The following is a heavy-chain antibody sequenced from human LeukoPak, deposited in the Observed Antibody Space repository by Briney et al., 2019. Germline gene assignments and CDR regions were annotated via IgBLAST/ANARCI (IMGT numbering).Heavy chain of an antibody. CDR1: GGSISSGGYY. Sequence: PSETLSLTCTVSGGSISSGGYYWRWIRQPPGKGLEWIGYIYYSGSTNYNPSLKSRVTISVDTSKNQFSLKLSSVTAADTAVYYCARQSIAARRDFDYWGQGTLVTVSS. CDR3: ARQSIAARRDFDY. CDR2: IYYSGST. J-gene: IGHJ4*02. D-gene: IGHD6-6*01. V-gene: IGHV4-61*08.